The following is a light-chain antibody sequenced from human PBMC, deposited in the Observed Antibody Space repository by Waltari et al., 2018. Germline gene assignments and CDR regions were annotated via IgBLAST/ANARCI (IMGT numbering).Light chain of an antibody. CDR3: AAWDDSLHGLV. J-gene: IGLJ3*02. CDR1: SSNIGTNT. CDR2: SNN. V-gene: IGLV1-44*01. Sequence: QSVLTQPPSASGTPGQRVTVSCSGSSSNIGTNTVNWYQQLPGTAPKLLIHSNNQWPSGVPDRFSGSKSGTSASLALSGLQSEDEADYYCAAWDDSLHGLVFGGGTKLTVL.